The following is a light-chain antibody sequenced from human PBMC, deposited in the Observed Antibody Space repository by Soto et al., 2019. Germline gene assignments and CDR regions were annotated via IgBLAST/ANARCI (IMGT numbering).Light chain of an antibody. V-gene: IGLV2-23*01. CDR2: ERD. J-gene: IGLJ1*01. CDR3: CSFTASNTHV. CDR1: SSDFGTYNL. Sequence: QSALTQPASASGSPGQSITISCTGISSDFGTYNLVSWYQHHPGKVPKLIIYERDKRPSGVSDRFSDSKSGNTAALTISGLQAEDESVYYGCSFTASNTHVFGTGTKLTVL.